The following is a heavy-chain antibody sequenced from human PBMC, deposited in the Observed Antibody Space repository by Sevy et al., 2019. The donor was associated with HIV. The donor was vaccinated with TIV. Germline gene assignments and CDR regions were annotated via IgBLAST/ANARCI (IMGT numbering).Heavy chain of an antibody. CDR3: ARDQDYYEISGYSYYFDY. Sequence: GGSLRLSCAASGFTFSSYSMNWVRQAPGKGLEWVSYISISSSTIYYADSVKGRFTISRDNAKNTLYLQMNSLRDEDTAVYYCARDQDYYEISGYSYYFDYWGQGTLVTVSS. D-gene: IGHD3-22*01. V-gene: IGHV3-48*02. CDR2: ISISSSTI. CDR1: GFTFSSYS. J-gene: IGHJ4*02.